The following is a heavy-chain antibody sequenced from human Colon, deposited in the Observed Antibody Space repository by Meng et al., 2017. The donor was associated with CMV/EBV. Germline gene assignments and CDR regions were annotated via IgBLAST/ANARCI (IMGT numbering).Heavy chain of an antibody. V-gene: IGHV3-11*04. Sequence: GGSLRLSCAASGFTFSDYYMSWIRQAPGKGLEWVSYISDSGTTIHYADSVKGRFTISRDNANVYLHMNSLRAEDTAVYYCARDRYYASSGYLSGLDYWGQGTLVTVSS. CDR3: ARDRYYASSGYLSGLDY. D-gene: IGHD3-22*01. CDR2: ISDSGTTI. CDR1: GFTFSDYY. J-gene: IGHJ4*02.